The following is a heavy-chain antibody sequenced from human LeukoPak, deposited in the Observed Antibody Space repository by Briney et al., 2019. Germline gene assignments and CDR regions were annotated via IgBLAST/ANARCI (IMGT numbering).Heavy chain of an antibody. CDR3: ARVVYCGGDCYSDYFDY. Sequence: SETLSLTCTVSGGSISSGSYYWSWIRQPAGKGLEWIGRIYTSGSTNYNPSLKSRVTISVDTSKNQFSLKLSSVTAADTAVYYCARVVYCGGDCYSDYFDYWGQGTLVTVSS. CDR2: IYTSGST. CDR1: GGSISSGSYY. D-gene: IGHD2-21*02. J-gene: IGHJ4*02. V-gene: IGHV4-61*02.